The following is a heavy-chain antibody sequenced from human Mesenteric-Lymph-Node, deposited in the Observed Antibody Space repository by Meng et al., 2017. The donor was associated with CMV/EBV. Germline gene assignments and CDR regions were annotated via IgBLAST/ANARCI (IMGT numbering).Heavy chain of an antibody. CDR2: IIPILGIS. CDR1: GGTFSSYS. D-gene: IGHD4-11*01. CDR3: ARGIKTTVTTSYGMDV. Sequence: SVKVSCKASGGTFSSYSISWVRQAPGQGLEWMGRIIPILGISEYAQKFQGRVTITADKSTSAAYMELSSLRSEDTAVYYCARGIKTTVTTSYGMDVWGQGTTVTVSS. V-gene: IGHV1-69*02. J-gene: IGHJ6*02.